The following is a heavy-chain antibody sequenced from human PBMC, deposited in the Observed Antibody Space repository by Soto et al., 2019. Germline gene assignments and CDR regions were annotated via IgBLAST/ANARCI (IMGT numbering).Heavy chain of an antibody. J-gene: IGHJ4*02. CDR2: ISAYNGNT. D-gene: IGHD5-18*01. CDR3: ARDLLGIQLWSTNLLDY. Sequence: GASVKVSCKASGYTFTSYGISWVRQAPGQGLEWMGWISAYNGNTNYAQKLQGRVTMTTDTSTSTAYMELRSLRSDDTAVYYCARDLLGIQLWSTNLLDYWAQGSLVTGSS. V-gene: IGHV1-18*01. CDR1: GYTFTSYG.